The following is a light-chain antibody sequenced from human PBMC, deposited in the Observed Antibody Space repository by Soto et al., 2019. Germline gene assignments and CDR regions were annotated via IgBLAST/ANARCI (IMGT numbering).Light chain of an antibody. J-gene: IGLJ2*01. CDR2: DVT. Sequence: QSALTQPRSVSGSPGQSVTISCTGTSSDVGSYNYVSWYQQHPGKAPKFIIYDVTKRPSGVPDRFSGSKSGNTAFLTISGLQAEDEADYYCCSYAGRYTLFGGGTQLTVL. V-gene: IGLV2-11*01. CDR1: SSDVGSYNY. CDR3: CSYAGRYTL.